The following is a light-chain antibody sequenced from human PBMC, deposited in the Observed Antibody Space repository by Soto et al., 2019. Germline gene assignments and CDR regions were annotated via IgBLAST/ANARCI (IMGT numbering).Light chain of an antibody. V-gene: IGKV3-20*01. CDR3: QQCSTSPLT. J-gene: IGKJ4*01. CDR2: DAS. CDR1: QTVPKNY. Sequence: EIVLTQSPGTLSLSPGERATLSCRASQTVPKNYLAWYQQKPGQAPRLLIHDASSRASGIPDRFSGSGSGTDFTLTISRLEPEDFAVYYCQQCSTSPLTFGGGTKVELK.